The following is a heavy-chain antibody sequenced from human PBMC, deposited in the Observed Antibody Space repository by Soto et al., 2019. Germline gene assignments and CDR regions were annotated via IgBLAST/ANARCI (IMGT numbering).Heavy chain of an antibody. D-gene: IGHD1-20*01. Sequence: SETLSLTCAVYGGSLSGSFWTWVRQFPGRGLEWIGEISPTGNAKYTSSLNGRVTISLDTSKNQFSLNLNSLTAADTAVYYCVRYNWPLFDCWGQGALVTVSS. J-gene: IGHJ4*02. CDR3: VRYNWPLFDC. V-gene: IGHV4-34*01. CDR2: ISPTGNA. CDR1: GGSLSGSF.